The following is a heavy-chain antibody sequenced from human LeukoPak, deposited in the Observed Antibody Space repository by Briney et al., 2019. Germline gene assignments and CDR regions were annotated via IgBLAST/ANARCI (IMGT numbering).Heavy chain of an antibody. D-gene: IGHD6-13*01. J-gene: IGHJ3*02. Sequence: GGSLRLSCAASGFTFSSYWMSWVRQAPGKGLQWVANIKQDGSDKNYVDSVKGRFTISRDNAENSLSLQMNSLRAEDTAVYYCASGYGSSWYSQSSAFDIWGQGTMVTVSS. CDR2: IKQDGSDK. CDR1: GFTFSSYW. CDR3: ASGYGSSWYSQSSAFDI. V-gene: IGHV3-7*03.